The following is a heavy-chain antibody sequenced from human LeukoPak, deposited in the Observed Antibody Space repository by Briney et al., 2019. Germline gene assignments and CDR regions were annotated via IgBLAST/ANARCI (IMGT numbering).Heavy chain of an antibody. D-gene: IGHD2-15*01. CDR1: RFIFSSYA. V-gene: IGHV3-64*01. CDR3: ARVPETPDDYYYGIDV. CDR2: ISGNGGST. Sequence: HPGGSLRLSCTAYRFIFSSYAMYWVRQAPGKGLEYVSGISGNGGSTYYANSMKGRFTISRDNSKNTLFLQMGSLRAEDMAVYYCARVPETPDDYYYGIDVWGPGTTVTVSS. J-gene: IGHJ6*02.